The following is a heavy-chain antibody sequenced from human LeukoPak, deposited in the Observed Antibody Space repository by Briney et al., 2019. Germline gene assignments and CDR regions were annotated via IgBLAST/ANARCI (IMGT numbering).Heavy chain of an antibody. CDR1: GGSITGYY. CDR2: INHSGST. J-gene: IGHJ3*02. Sequence: PSETLSLTCTVSGGSITGYYWSWIRQPPGKGLEWIGEINHSGSTNYNPSLKSRVTISVDTSRNQFSLKLSSVTAADTAVYYCARVPRGYSYGYWNAFDIWGQGTMVTVSS. CDR3: ARVPRGYSYGYWNAFDI. D-gene: IGHD5-18*01. V-gene: IGHV4-34*01.